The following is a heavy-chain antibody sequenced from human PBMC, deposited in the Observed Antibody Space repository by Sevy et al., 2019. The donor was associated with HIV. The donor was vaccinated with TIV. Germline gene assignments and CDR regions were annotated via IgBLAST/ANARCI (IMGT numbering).Heavy chain of an antibody. CDR2: INTNTGNP. CDR1: GYTFTSYA. J-gene: IGHJ6*02. CDR3: ARRGRGYIAVAGTRVSNIEDYYGMDV. D-gene: IGHD6-19*01. Sequence: ASVKVSCKASGYTFTSYAMNWVRQAPGQGLEWMGWINTNTGNPTYDQGFTGRFVFSLDTSVSTAYLQISSLKAEDTAVYYCARRGRGYIAVAGTRVSNIEDYYGMDVRGQGTTVTVSS. V-gene: IGHV7-4-1*02.